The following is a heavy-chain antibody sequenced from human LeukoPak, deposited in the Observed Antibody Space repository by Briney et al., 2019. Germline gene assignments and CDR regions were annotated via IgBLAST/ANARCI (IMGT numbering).Heavy chain of an antibody. V-gene: IGHV3-23*01. CDR3: AKGGVYGDYYFDY. D-gene: IGHD4-17*01. CDR1: GFPFSSYV. CDR2: ISGSGGGT. J-gene: IGHJ4*02. Sequence: GGSLRLSCAASGFPFSSYVMSWVRQAPGRGLEWVSVISGSGGGTYYADSVKGRFTISGDNSKNTVYLQMNSLRAEDTALYYCAKGGVYGDYYFDYWGQGTLVTVSS.